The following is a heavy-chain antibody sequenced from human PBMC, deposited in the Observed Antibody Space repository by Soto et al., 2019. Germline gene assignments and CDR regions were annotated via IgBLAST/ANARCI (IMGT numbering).Heavy chain of an antibody. V-gene: IGHV3-15*07. CDR2: IKSKTDGGTT. CDR1: GFTFSNAW. D-gene: IGHD3-10*01. J-gene: IGHJ6*02. CDR3: TTGGGSGYFYYYYYGMDV. Sequence: GGSLRLSCAASGFTFSNAWMNWVRQAPGKGLEWVGRIKSKTDGGTTDYAAPVKGRFTISRDDSKNTLYLQMNSLKTEDTAVYYCTTGGGSGYFYYYYYGMDVWGQGTTVTVSS.